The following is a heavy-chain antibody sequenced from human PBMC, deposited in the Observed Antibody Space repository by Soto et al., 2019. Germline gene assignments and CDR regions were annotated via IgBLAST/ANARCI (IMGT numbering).Heavy chain of an antibody. CDR3: ARVDYGDSYRLPRE. Sequence: EVQLAESGGGLVQPGGSLRLSCAASGFTFSSYNMNWVRQAPGKGLEWVSHITSSSSTIYYADSVRGRFTITRDNAKNSLYLQMNSLRADDTAVYYCARVDYGDSYRLPREWGQGTLVTVSS. D-gene: IGHD4-17*01. CDR2: ITSSSSTI. CDR1: GFTFSSYN. J-gene: IGHJ4*02. V-gene: IGHV3-48*01.